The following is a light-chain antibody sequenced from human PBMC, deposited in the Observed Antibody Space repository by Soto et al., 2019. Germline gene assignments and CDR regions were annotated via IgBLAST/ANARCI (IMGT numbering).Light chain of an antibody. CDR2: WAS. Sequence: DLVMTQSPDSLAVSLGERATINCKSSQSVLYISNDKNYLAWYRQKPGQPPKLLISWASTRESGVPDRISGSGSGTDFTLTINNVQAEDVAVYYCQQYYRHPRTFGQGTKVEIK. V-gene: IGKV4-1*01. CDR3: QQYYRHPRT. J-gene: IGKJ1*01. CDR1: QSVLYISNDKNY.